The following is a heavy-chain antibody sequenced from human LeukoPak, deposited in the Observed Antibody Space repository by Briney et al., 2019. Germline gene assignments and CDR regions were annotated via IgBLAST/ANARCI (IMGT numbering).Heavy chain of an antibody. J-gene: IGHJ4*02. CDR1: GLTFSSCW. V-gene: IGHV3-7*01. CDR3: ARDPDHGALDF. Sequence: GGSLRLSCAASGLTFSSCWMSWVRQAPGKGLEWVADINQDGSGKFYVDSMKGRFTVSRDNAMNSLYLQMNSLRAEDTAVYYCARDPDHGALDFWGQGTLVTVSS. D-gene: IGHD4-17*01. CDR2: INQDGSGK.